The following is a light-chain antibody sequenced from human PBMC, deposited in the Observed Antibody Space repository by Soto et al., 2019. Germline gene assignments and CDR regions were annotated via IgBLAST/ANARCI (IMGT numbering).Light chain of an antibody. V-gene: IGKV1-39*01. CDR1: QSISHF. CDR2: TAS. J-gene: IGKJ2*01. Sequence: DIQMTQSPPSLSASVGDKVTITCRPSQSISHFLNWYQQKPGKAPKLLIYTASSLQSGVPSRFSGSGSGTHFTLTVSSFQPEDSATYFCQQSYTPPHTFGQGTKLEIK. CDR3: QQSYTPPHT.